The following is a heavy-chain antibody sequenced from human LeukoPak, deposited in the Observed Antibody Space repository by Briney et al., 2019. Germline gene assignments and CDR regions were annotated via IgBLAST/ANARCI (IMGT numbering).Heavy chain of an antibody. CDR1: GYTLTELS. J-gene: IGHJ4*02. CDR2: FDPEDGET. V-gene: IGHV1-24*01. D-gene: IGHD2-2*01. CDR3: ATVLGCSSTSCYHIDY. Sequence: ASVKVSCKVSGYTLTELSKHWVRQAPGKGLEWMGGFDPEDGETIYAQKFQGRVTMTEDTSTDTAYMELSSLRSEDTAVYYCATVLGCSSTSCYHIDYWGQGTLVTVSS.